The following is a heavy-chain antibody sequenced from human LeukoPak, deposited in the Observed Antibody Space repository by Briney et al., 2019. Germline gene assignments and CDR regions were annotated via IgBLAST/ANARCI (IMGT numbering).Heavy chain of an antibody. V-gene: IGHV3-66*01. CDR2: IFSGGYT. CDR1: GFTFSSYA. J-gene: IGHJ4*02. Sequence: GGSLRLSCSASGFTFSSYAMHWVRQAPGKGLEWVSIIFSGGYTYYTDSVKGRFTISRDNSKNTLYLQMNSLTAEDTAVYYCARASSGGYYFDHWGLGTLVTVSS. D-gene: IGHD3-16*01. CDR3: ARASSGGYYFDH.